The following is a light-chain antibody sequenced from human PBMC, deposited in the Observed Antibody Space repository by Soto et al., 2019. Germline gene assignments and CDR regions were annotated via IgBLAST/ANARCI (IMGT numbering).Light chain of an antibody. CDR3: LQHNSYPWT. CDR1: QSISSW. CDR2: AVS. Sequence: DIQMTQSPSTLYASVGDRVTITCRASQSISSWLAWYQQKPGKAPKRLIYAVSSLQSGVPSRFSGSGSGTEFTLTISSLQPEDFATYYCLQHNSYPWTFGQGTKVDIK. J-gene: IGKJ1*01. V-gene: IGKV1-5*01.